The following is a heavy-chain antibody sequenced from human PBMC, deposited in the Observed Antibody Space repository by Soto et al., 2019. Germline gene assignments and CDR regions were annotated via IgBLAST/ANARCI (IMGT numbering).Heavy chain of an antibody. CDR2: IRSKGNNYAT. CDR3: TAYCSDGSCYLGYYFDY. V-gene: IGHV3-73*01. D-gene: IGHD2-15*01. J-gene: IGHJ4*02. Sequence: PGGSQRLSYAASGFTFSGCAVHWVRQASGKGLEWVGRIRSKGNNYATAYAASVKGRFTISRDDSKNTAYLEMNSLKTEDTAVYYCTAYCSDGSCYLGYYFDYWGQGTLVTVSS. CDR1: GFTFSGCA.